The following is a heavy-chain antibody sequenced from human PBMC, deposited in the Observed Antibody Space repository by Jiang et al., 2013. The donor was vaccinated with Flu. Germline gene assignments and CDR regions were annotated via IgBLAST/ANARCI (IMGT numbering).Heavy chain of an antibody. CDR1: GGSISSYY. CDR2: IYYSGST. V-gene: IGHV4-59*01. D-gene: IGHD6-25*01. CDR3: ARLQRPAAGLWYFDY. J-gene: IGHJ4*02. Sequence: GSGLVKPSETLSLTCTVSGGSISSYYWGWIRQPPGKGLEWIGYIYYSGSTNYNPSLKSRVTISVDTSKNQFSLNLSSVTAADTAVYYCARLQRPAAGLWYFDYWGQGTLVTVSS.